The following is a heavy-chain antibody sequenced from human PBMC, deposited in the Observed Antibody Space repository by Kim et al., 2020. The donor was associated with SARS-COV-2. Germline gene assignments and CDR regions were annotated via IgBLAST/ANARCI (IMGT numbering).Heavy chain of an antibody. CDR2: ITSSSSFI. D-gene: IGHD4-4*01. Sequence: GGSLRLSCAASGFTFSSYTMNWVRQAPGKGLEWVSSITSSSSFIYYADSLKGRFTISRDNVKNSLSLQVNGLRAEDTAVYYCAGEVGTVTTIGGDYGMDV. CDR3: AGEVGTVTTIGGDYGMDV. V-gene: IGHV3-21*01. J-gene: IGHJ6*01. CDR1: GFTFSSYT.